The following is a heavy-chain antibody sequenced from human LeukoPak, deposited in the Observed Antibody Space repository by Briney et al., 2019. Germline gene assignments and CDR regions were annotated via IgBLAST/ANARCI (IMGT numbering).Heavy chain of an antibody. CDR1: GFTFSSYW. CDR3: AKDRCSNGIGCYYYYMDV. Sequence: PGGSLRLSCAASGFTFSSYWMTWVRQAPGKGLEWVANIKQDGSEKYYVDSAKGRFTISRDNAKNSLSLQMNSLRAEDTAVYYCAKDRCSNGIGCYYYYMDVWGKGTTVTISS. CDR2: IKQDGSEK. D-gene: IGHD2-8*01. V-gene: IGHV3-7*01. J-gene: IGHJ6*03.